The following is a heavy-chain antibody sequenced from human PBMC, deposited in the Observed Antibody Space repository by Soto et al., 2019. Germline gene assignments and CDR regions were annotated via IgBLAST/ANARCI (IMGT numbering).Heavy chain of an antibody. CDR2: IYYSGST. J-gene: IGHJ3*02. D-gene: IGHD4-17*01. CDR3: ARGVQPMIQDYGAFDI. V-gene: IGHV4-31*03. CDR1: GGSISSGGYY. Sequence: PSETLSLTCTVSGGSISSGGYYWSRIRQHPGKGLEWIGYIYYSGSTYYNPSLKRRVTISVDTSKNQFSLKLSSVTAEDTAVYYCARGVQPMIQDYGAFDIWGQGKMVTASS.